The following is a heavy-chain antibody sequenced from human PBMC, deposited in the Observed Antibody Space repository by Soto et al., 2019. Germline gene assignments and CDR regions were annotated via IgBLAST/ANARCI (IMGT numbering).Heavy chain of an antibody. Sequence: PSETLSLTCTVSGGSISSSSYYWGWIRQPPGKGLERIGSIYYSGSTYYNPSLKSRVTISVDTSKNQFSLKLSSVTAADTAVYYCAKQYLTDIVVVPAAMGGSHWFDPWGQGTLVTVSS. CDR3: AKQYLTDIVVVPAAMGGSHWFDP. CDR2: IYYSGST. J-gene: IGHJ5*02. CDR1: GGSISSSSYY. V-gene: IGHV4-39*01. D-gene: IGHD2-2*01.